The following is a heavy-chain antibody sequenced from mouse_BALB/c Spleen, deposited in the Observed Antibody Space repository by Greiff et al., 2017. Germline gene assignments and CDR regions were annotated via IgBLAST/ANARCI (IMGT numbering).Heavy chain of an antibody. J-gene: IGHJ3*01. CDR3: AGAAWFAY. Sequence: EVQRVESGGGLVKPGGSLKLSCAASGFTFSDYYMYWVRQTPEKRLEWVATISDGGSYTYYPDSVKGRFTISRDNAKNNLYLQMSSLKSEDTAMYYCAGAAWFAYWGQGTLVTVSA. CDR1: GFTFSDYY. V-gene: IGHV5-4*02. CDR2: ISDGGSYT.